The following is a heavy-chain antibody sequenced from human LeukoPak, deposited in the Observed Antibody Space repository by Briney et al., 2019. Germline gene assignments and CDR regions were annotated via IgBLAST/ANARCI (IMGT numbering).Heavy chain of an antibody. CDR2: INSDGSST. Sequence: GGSLRLSCAASGFTFSSYWMHWVRQAPGKGLVWVSRINSDGSSTSYADSVKGRFTISRDNAKNTLYLQMNSLRAEDTAVYYCARHGHVYSDYYYFDYWGQGTLVTVSS. D-gene: IGHD4-17*01. CDR3: ARHGHVYSDYYYFDY. V-gene: IGHV3-74*01. CDR1: GFTFSSYW. J-gene: IGHJ4*02.